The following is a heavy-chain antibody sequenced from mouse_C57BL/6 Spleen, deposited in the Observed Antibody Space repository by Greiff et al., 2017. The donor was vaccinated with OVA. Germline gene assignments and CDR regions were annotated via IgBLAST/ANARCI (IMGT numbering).Heavy chain of an antibody. CDR3: ARCPYYYGSSSHWSFDV. D-gene: IGHD1-1*01. V-gene: IGHV1-59*01. Sequence: VQVVESGAELVRPGTSVKLSCKASGYTFTSYWMHWVKQRPGQGLEWIGVIDPSDSYTNYNQKFKGKATLTVDTSSSTAYMQLSSLTSEDSAVYYCARCPYYYGSSSHWSFDVWGTGTTVTVSS. CDR1: GYTFTSYW. J-gene: IGHJ1*03. CDR2: IDPSDSYT.